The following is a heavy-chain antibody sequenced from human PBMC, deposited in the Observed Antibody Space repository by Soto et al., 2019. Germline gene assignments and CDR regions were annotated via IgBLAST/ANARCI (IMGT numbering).Heavy chain of an antibody. V-gene: IGHV4-34*01. CDR3: ARLRFLEWLPRGSVSYYYGMDV. CDR1: GGSFSGYY. Sequence: PSETLSLTCAVYGGSFSGYYWSWIRQPPGKGLEWIGEINHSGTTNYNPSLKSRVTISVDTSKNQSSLKLSSVTAADTAVYYCARLRFLEWLPRGSVSYYYGMDVWGQGTTVTVSS. CDR2: INHSGTT. J-gene: IGHJ6*02. D-gene: IGHD3-3*01.